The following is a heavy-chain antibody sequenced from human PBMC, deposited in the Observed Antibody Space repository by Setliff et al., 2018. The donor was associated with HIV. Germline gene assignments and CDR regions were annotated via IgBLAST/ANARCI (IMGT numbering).Heavy chain of an antibody. CDR2: INPYNDYT. D-gene: IGHD3-10*01. V-gene: IGHV1-18*04. CDR1: GYTFTDYF. Sequence: ASVKVSCKASGYTFTDYFVHWVRQAPGQGLEWMGWINPYNDYTNYEQSLQGRVRMTTDTSTRTAYMDLRSLRSNDTAVYYCARGGYYSGSGMNYHYYGLDVWGQGTTVTVSS. J-gene: IGHJ6*02. CDR3: ARGGYYSGSGMNYHYYGLDV.